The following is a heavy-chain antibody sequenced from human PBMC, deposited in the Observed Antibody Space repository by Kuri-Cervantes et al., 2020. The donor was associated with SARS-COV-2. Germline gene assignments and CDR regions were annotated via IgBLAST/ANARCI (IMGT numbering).Heavy chain of an antibody. V-gene: IGHV3-23*01. Sequence: GESLKISCAASGFTFSSYAMSWVRQAPGKGLEWVSAISGSGGSTYYADSVKGRFTISRDNAKNPLYLQMNSLRAEDTAVYYCARDYPPMVRGVIIKGIGYWGQGTLVTVSS. J-gene: IGHJ4*02. D-gene: IGHD3-10*01. CDR1: GFTFSSYA. CDR3: ARDYPPMVRGVIIKGIGY. CDR2: ISGSGGST.